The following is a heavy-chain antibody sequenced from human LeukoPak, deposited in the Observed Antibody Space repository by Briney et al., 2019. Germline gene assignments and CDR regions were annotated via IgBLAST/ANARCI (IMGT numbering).Heavy chain of an antibody. D-gene: IGHD2-21*02. CDR1: GFTFSSYA. Sequence: GGSLRLSCAASGFTFSSYAMSWVRQAPGKGLEWVSYISSTSLTIYYADSVKGRFTISRDNAKNSLFLQMNSLRDEDTAVYYCVRDRGLLYYFDYWGQGTLVTVSS. V-gene: IGHV3-48*02. CDR2: ISSTSLTI. J-gene: IGHJ4*02. CDR3: VRDRGLLYYFDY.